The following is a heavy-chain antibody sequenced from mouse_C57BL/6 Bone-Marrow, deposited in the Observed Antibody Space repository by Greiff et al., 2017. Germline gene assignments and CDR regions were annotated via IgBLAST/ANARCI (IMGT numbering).Heavy chain of an antibody. D-gene: IGHD2-3*01. Sequence: QVQLQQPGAELVKPGASVKLSCKASGYTFTSYWMHWVKQRPGRGLEWIGRIDPNSGGTKYNEKFKSKATLTVDKPSSTAYMQLSSLPSEDSAVYYGARGWLLRHYYAMDYWGQGTSVTVSS. CDR3: ARGWLLRHYYAMDY. CDR1: GYTFTSYW. J-gene: IGHJ4*01. CDR2: IDPNSGGT. V-gene: IGHV1-72*01.